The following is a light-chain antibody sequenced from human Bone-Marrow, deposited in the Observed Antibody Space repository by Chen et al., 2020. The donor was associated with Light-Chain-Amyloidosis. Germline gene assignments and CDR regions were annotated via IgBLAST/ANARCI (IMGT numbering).Light chain of an antibody. CDR1: QSVSSTY. Sequence: EIVLTQSPGTLSLSPGERATLSCRASQSVSSTYLAWYQQKPGQAPGLLIYGASSRATGIPDRCSGSGAGTDFTLTISRLEPEDFAVYYCQQYGGSPPYTFGQGTKLEIK. CDR3: QQYGGSPPYT. V-gene: IGKV3-20*01. J-gene: IGKJ2*01. CDR2: GAS.